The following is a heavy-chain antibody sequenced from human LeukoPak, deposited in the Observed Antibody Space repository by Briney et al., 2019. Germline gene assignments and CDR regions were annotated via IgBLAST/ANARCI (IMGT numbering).Heavy chain of an antibody. CDR3: ARQVVAVAGTGSFDS. D-gene: IGHD6-19*01. V-gene: IGHV4-39*01. CDR1: GGSIRSSSYD. CDR2: IYYSGST. Sequence: SETLSLTCTVSGGSIRSSSYDGGWSRQPRGKGGEWVVSIYYSGSTYYNASLKSRGTISVHTSKTQFSLKLNSVTAADTAVYFCARQVVAVAGTGSFDSCGQGNLVTVSS. J-gene: IGHJ4*02.